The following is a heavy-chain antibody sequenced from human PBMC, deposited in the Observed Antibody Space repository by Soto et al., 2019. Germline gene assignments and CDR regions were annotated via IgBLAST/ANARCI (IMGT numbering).Heavy chain of an antibody. D-gene: IGHD2-2*01. CDR2: ISAYNGNT. J-gene: IGHJ5*02. CDR3: ARSGPASPTRDWFDP. CDR1: GYTFTSYG. V-gene: IGHV1-18*01. Sequence: ASVKVSCKASGYTFTSYGISWVRQAPGQGREWMGWISAYNGNTNYAQKLQGRVTMTTDTSTSTAYMELRSLRSDDTAVYYCARSGPASPTRDWFDPWGQGTLVTVSS.